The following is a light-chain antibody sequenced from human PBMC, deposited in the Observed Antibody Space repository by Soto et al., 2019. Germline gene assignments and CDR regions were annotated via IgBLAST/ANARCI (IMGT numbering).Light chain of an antibody. CDR3: CSYAVTYYV. J-gene: IGLJ1*01. CDR2: DVS. Sequence: QSVLTQPRSVSGSPGQSVTISCTGTSSDVGGYNYVPWYQQHPGKAPKFMIYDVSKRPSGVPDRFSGSKSGNTASLTISGLQAEDEADYYCCSYAVTYYVFGTGTKLTVL. CDR1: SSDVGGYNY. V-gene: IGLV2-11*01.